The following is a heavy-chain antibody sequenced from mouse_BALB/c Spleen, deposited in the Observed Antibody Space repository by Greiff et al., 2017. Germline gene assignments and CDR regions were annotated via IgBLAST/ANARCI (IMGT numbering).Heavy chain of an antibody. D-gene: IGHD2-14*01. Sequence: EVKLMESGGGLVQPGGSRKLSCAASGFTFSSFGMHWVRQAPEKGLEWVAYISSGSSTIYYADTVKGRFTISRDNPKNTLFLQMTSLRSEDTAMYYCARSDRYDVGAMDYWGQGTSVTVSS. J-gene: IGHJ4*01. V-gene: IGHV5-17*02. CDR2: ISSGSSTI. CDR3: ARSDRYDVGAMDY. CDR1: GFTFSSFG.